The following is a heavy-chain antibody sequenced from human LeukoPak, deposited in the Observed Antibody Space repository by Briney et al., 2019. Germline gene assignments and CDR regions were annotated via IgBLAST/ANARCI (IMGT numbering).Heavy chain of an antibody. CDR2: ISSSGSYI. D-gene: IGHD3-10*01. CDR3: AKEIEEGRKLLWFGEYYYYGMDV. V-gene: IGHV3-21*04. J-gene: IGHJ6*02. Sequence: GGSLRLSCAAPGFTFSSYSMNWVRQAPGKGLEWVSSISSSGSYIYYADSVKGRFTISRDNSKNSLYLQMNSLRTEDTALYYCAKEIEEGRKLLWFGEYYYYGMDVWGQGTTVTVSS. CDR1: GFTFSSYS.